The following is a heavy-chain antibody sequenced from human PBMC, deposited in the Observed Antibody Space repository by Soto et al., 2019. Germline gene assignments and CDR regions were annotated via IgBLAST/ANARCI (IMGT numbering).Heavy chain of an antibody. J-gene: IGHJ5*02. V-gene: IGHV3-73*01. Sequence: PGGSLRLSCAASGFTFNIAAIHWVRQASGKGLDWVGLIRNKANGYATAYAPSVKGRITVSRDTSATTAYLEVDSLRSEDTAIYYCARVAPSGGSVPRFDPWGQGTLVTVSS. CDR2: IRNKANGYAT. D-gene: IGHD3-10*01. CDR1: GFTFNIAA. CDR3: ARVAPSGGSVPRFDP.